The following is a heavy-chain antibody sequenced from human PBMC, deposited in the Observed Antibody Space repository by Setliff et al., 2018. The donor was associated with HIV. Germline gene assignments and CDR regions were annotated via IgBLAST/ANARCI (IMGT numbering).Heavy chain of an antibody. CDR1: GGSFSGYY. V-gene: IGHV4-34*01. Sequence: PSETLSLTCAVYGGSFSGYYWSWIRQPPGKGLEWIGEINHSGSTNYNPSLKGRVTISVDTSMDQFSLKLSSLTAADTAVYYCARYRRDDYYLTAYFDSWGQGTLVTVSS. CDR3: ARYRRDDYYLTAYFDS. J-gene: IGHJ4*02. D-gene: IGHD1-26*01. CDR2: INHSGST.